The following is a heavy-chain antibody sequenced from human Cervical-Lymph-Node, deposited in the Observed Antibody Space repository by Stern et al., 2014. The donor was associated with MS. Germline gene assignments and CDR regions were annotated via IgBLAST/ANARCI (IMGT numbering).Heavy chain of an antibody. CDR2: INPGGST. Sequence: QVQLMQSGAEVKKPGASMKISCKASGYMSTTYYMHWVRQAPGQGLEWMGVINPGGSTTYAQKAQGRVSMTRDTSTNTFYMELSSLTFEDTAVYYCAGVRRNQNWSDTWGQGTLVAVSS. J-gene: IGHJ5*02. V-gene: IGHV1-46*01. CDR1: GYMSTTYY. D-gene: IGHD6-25*01. CDR3: AGVRRNQNWSDT.